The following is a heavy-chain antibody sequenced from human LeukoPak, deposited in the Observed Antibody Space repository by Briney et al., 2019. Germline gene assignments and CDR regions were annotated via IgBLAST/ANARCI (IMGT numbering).Heavy chain of an antibody. CDR3: ARVYSSGWEVSDY. V-gene: IGHV3-72*01. D-gene: IGHD6-19*01. CDR1: GFSFSDHY. CDR2: IRKEDDNYIT. J-gene: IGHJ4*02. Sequence: GGSLRLSCAASGFSFSDHYMDWVRQAPGKGLEWVGRIRKEDDNYITQYAASVKDRFTISRDDSKSSLYLHMNSLKVEDTALYYWARVYSSGWEVSDYWGQGTLVTVSS.